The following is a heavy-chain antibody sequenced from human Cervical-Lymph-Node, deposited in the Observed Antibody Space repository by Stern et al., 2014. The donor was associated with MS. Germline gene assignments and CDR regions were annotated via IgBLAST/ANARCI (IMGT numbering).Heavy chain of an antibody. J-gene: IGHJ4*02. D-gene: IGHD2-15*01. Sequence: QLQLQESGPGLVKPSETLSLTCTVSGGSISSYYWSWIRQPPGKGLEWIGYIYYSGSTNYNPSLKSRVTISVDTSKNQFSLKLSSVTAADTAVYYCARAVPYCSGGSCYLDYWGQGTLVTVSS. CDR1: GGSISSYY. CDR2: IYYSGST. V-gene: IGHV4-59*01. CDR3: ARAVPYCSGGSCYLDY.